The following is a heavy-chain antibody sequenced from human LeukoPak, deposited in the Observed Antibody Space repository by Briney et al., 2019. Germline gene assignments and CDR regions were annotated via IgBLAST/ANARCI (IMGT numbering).Heavy chain of an antibody. V-gene: IGHV3-48*01. CDR2: ISSSSSTI. D-gene: IGHD2-15*01. J-gene: IGHJ4*02. Sequence: PGGSLRLSCAASGFTFSSYSMNWVRQAPGKGLEWVSYISSSSSTIYYADSVKGRFTISRDNAKNSLYLQMNSLRAEDTAVYYCAKEDIVVVVAANVDYWGQGTLVTVSS. CDR3: AKEDIVVVVAANVDY. CDR1: GFTFSSYS.